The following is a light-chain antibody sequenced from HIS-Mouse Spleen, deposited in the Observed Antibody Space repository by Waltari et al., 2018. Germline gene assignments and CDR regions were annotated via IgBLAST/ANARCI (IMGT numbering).Light chain of an antibody. V-gene: IGKV3-20*01. J-gene: IGKJ1*01. CDR2: GAS. CDR1: QSVSSSY. CDR3: QQYGSSPWT. Sequence: EIVLTPSPGTLSLSPGESATLSCRASQSVSSSYLAWYPQKPGQAPRLLIYGASSRATGIPDRFSGSGSGTDFTLTISRLEPEDFAVYYCQQYGSSPWTFGQGTKVEIK.